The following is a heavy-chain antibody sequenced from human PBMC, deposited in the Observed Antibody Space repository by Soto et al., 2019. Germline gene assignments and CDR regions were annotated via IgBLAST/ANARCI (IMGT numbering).Heavy chain of an antibody. J-gene: IGHJ4*02. CDR3: AREMVRGVGSDY. Sequence: QVQLVQSGAEVKKPGASVKVSCKASGYTFTSYGISWVRQAPGQGLEWMGWICTYNGNTNYAQKLQGRGTMTPHTAASKGYMELKSLRSDDPAVFYFAREMVRGVGSDYWGQGTLVTVSS. CDR2: ICTYNGNT. D-gene: IGHD3-10*01. V-gene: IGHV1-18*01. CDR1: GYTFTSYG.